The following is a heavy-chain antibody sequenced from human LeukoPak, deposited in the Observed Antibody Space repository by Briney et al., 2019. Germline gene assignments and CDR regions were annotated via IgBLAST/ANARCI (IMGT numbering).Heavy chain of an antibody. J-gene: IGHJ4*02. CDR2: INHSGST. CDR1: GGSYSGYY. Sequence: PSETLSLTCAVYGGSYSGYYWSWLRQPPGKGLEWIGEINHSGSTNYNPSLKSRVTISVDTSKNQFSLKLSSVTAADTAVYYCARGRFSYYDSSRGLREDYWGQGTLVTVSS. D-gene: IGHD3-22*01. V-gene: IGHV4-34*01. CDR3: ARGRFSYYDSSRGLREDY.